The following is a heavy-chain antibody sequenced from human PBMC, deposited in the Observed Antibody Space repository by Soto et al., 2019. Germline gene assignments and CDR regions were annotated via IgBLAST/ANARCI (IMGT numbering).Heavy chain of an antibody. CDR3: ARDGVGYNFFDY. D-gene: IGHD5-12*01. V-gene: IGHV4-61*01. CDR1: GGSVSSGSYY. Sequence: SATLSLTCTVSGGSVSSGSYYWSWIRQPPGKGLEWIGYIYYSGSTNYNPSLKSRVTISVDTSKNQFSLKLSSVTAADTAVYYCARDGVGYNFFDYWGQGTLVTVSS. J-gene: IGHJ4*02. CDR2: IYYSGST.